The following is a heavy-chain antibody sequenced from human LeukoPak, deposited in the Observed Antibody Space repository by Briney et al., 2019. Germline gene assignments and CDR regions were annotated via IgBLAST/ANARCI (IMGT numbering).Heavy chain of an antibody. V-gene: IGHV4-34*01. CDR1: GGSFSGYY. D-gene: IGHD3-16*02. CDR2: INHSGST. CDR3: ARGVLRAYDYVWGSYRSGDAFDI. Sequence: PSETLSLTCAVYGGSFSGYYWSWIRQPPGKGLEWIGEINHSGSTNYNPSLKSRVIISVDTSKNQFSLKLSSVTAADTAVYYCARGVLRAYDYVWGSYRSGDAFDIWGQGTMVTVSS. J-gene: IGHJ3*02.